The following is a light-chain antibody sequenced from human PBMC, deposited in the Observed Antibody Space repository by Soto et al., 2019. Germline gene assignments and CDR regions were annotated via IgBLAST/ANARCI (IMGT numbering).Light chain of an antibody. Sequence: DIQMTQSPSTLSASVGDRVTITCRASQSISGWLAWYQQKPGEAPKLLIYDASALPRGVPSRFSGSGSGTKFTLTIASLQPDDFATYYCQQYETFSGTFGPGTKVDIK. CDR3: QQYETFSGT. CDR1: QSISGW. V-gene: IGKV1-5*01. J-gene: IGKJ1*01. CDR2: DAS.